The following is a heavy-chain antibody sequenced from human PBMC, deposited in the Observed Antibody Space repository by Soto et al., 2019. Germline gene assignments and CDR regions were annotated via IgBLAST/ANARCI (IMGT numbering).Heavy chain of an antibody. CDR2: IIVNNANT. CDR3: ARRYILAGYIDFDY. V-gene: IGHV1-18*01. CDR1: GYTFSRYA. Sequence: ASVKVSCKASGYTFSRYAIGWARKAPGQGLEWMGWIIVNNANTNYAQRFQGRVTMTTDTSTSTAYLELRSLRSDDTAVYYCARRYILAGYIDFDYWGQGTLVTVSS. J-gene: IGHJ4*02. D-gene: IGHD3-9*01.